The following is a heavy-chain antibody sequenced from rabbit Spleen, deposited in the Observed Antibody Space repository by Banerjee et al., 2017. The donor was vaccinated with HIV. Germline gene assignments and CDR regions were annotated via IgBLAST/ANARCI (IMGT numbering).Heavy chain of an antibody. CDR3: AREAAAVGSGYVKL. CDR1: GFSFSTGYW. CDR2: ISTSSGRT. D-gene: IGHD3-1*01. J-gene: IGHJ4*01. V-gene: IGHV1S45*01. Sequence: QEELEESGGGLVKPEGSLTLTCKASGFSFSTGYWMCWVRQAPGKGLEWIACISTSSGRTYYASWAKGRFTITKASSTTVTLQMTSLTAADTATYFCAREAAAVGSGYVKLWGPGTLVTVS.